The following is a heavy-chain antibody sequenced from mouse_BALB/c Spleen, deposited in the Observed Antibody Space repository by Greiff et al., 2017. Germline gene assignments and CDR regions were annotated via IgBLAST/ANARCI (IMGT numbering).Heavy chain of an antibody. V-gene: IGHV1-9*01. D-gene: IGHD2-4*01. CDR3: ARGGDYGPFAY. J-gene: IGHJ3*01. Sequence: QVQLKESGAELMKPGASVKISCKATGYTFSSYWIEWVKQRPGHGLEWIGEILPGSGSTNYNEKFKGKATFTADTSSNTAYMQLSSLTSEDSAVYYCARGGDYGPFAYWGQGTLVTVSA. CDR1: GYTFSSYW. CDR2: ILPGSGST.